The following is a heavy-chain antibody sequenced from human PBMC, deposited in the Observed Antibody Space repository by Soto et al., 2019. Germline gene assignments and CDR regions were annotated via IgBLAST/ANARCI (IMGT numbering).Heavy chain of an antibody. CDR3: ASLTGVRGVYWYFDL. J-gene: IGHJ2*01. D-gene: IGHD3-9*01. CDR1: GGSISSGGYS. Sequence: PSETLSLTCTVSGGSISSGGYSWSWIRQPPGKGLEWVGYIYHSGTTYYSPSLKSRVSLSVDTSKNQFSLKLTSVTAADTAVYYCASLTGVRGVYWYFDLWGRGTLVTVSS. CDR2: IYHSGTT. V-gene: IGHV4-30-2*01.